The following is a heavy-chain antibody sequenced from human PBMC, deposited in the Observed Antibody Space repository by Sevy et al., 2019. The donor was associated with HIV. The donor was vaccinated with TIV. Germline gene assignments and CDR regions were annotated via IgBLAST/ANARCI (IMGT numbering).Heavy chain of an antibody. CDR2: IYHSGST. CDR1: GYSISSGYY. CDR3: VRRIAAAGTGIYYFDY. Sequence: SETLSLTCAVSGYSISSGYYWGWIRQPPGKGLEWIGSIYHSGSTYYNPSLKSRVTISVDTSKNQFSLKLSSVTAADTAVYYCVRRIAAAGTGIYYFDYWGQGTLVTVSS. J-gene: IGHJ4*02. V-gene: IGHV4-38-2*01. D-gene: IGHD6-13*01.